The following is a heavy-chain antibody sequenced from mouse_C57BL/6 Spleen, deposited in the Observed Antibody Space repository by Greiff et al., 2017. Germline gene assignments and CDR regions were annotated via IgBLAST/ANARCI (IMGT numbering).Heavy chain of an antibody. D-gene: IGHD2-2*01. CDR1: GYTFTDYE. CDR3: TRSPRDGYDDYFDY. CDR2: IDPETGGT. V-gene: IGHV1-15*01. Sequence: VQLQQSGAELVRPGASVTLSCKASGYTFTDYEMHWVKQTPVHGLEWIGAIDPETGGTAYNQKFKGKAILTADKSSSTAYMELRSLTSEGSAVYYCTRSPRDGYDDYFDYWGQGTTLTVSS. J-gene: IGHJ2*01.